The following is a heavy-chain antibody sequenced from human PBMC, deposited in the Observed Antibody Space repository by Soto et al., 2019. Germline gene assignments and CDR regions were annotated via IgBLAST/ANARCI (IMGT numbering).Heavy chain of an antibody. CDR1: GYTFTGYY. J-gene: IGHJ4*02. V-gene: IGHV1-2*04. CDR2: INPNSGGT. Sequence: ASVKVSCKASGYTFTGYYMHWVRQAPGQGLEWMGWINPNSGGTNYAQKFQGWVTMTRDTSISTAYMKLSSVTAADTAVYYCARELDYWGQGTLVTVSS. CDR3: ARELDY.